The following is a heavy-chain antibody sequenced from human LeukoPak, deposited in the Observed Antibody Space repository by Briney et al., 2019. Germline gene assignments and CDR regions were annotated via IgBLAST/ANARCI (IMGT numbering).Heavy chain of an antibody. V-gene: IGHV3-30*18. CDR2: IANDGRDK. Sequence: PGGSLRLSCAASGFTFSSYGIHWVRQAPGKGLEWVAVIANDGRDKKYADSVKGRFTISRDNSKNTLYLQMNSLRAEDTAVYYCAKDGRVAAAAYYFDYWGQGTLATVSS. D-gene: IGHD6-13*01. CDR3: AKDGRVAAAAYYFDY. CDR1: GFTFSSYG. J-gene: IGHJ4*02.